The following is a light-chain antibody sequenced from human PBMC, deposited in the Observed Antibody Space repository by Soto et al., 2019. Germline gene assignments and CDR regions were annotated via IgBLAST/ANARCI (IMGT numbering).Light chain of an antibody. Sequence: QSVLTQPRSVSGSPGQSVTISCTGTSSDVGGYNYVSWYQQHPGKAPKLMIYDVTKRPSGVPDRFSGSKSGSTASLTVSGLQADDEADYYCASYAGTKLFVFGSGTKLTVL. J-gene: IGLJ1*01. CDR2: DVT. V-gene: IGLV2-11*01. CDR1: SSDVGGYNY. CDR3: ASYAGTKLFV.